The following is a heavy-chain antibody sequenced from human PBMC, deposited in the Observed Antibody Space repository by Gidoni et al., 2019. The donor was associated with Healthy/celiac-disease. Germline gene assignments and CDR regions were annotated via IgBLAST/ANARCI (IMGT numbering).Heavy chain of an antibody. J-gene: IGHJ3*02. V-gene: IGHV3-30*03. Sequence: QVQLVESGGGVVKPGRSLGLSCAPSGCPFSSYGMHWVRQAPGKGLEWVAVISYDGSNKYYADSVKGRFTISRDNSKNTLYLQMNSLRAEDTAVYYCWGMIAAAGNAFDIWGQGTMVTVSS. D-gene: IGHD6-13*01. CDR1: GCPFSSYG. CDR2: ISYDGSNK. CDR3: WGMIAAAGNAFDI.